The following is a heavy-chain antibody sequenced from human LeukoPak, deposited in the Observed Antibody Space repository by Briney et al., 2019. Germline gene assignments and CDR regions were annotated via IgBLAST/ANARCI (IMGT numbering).Heavy chain of an antibody. J-gene: IGHJ5*02. CDR3: ARGGAARWFDP. V-gene: IGHV3-23*01. Sequence: GGSLRLSCAASGFTFSSYAMSWVRQAPGKGLEWVSAISGSGGSTYYADSVKGRFTISRDNSKNTLYLQMNSLRAEGTAVYYCARGGAARWFDPWGQGTLVTASS. CDR2: ISGSGGST. D-gene: IGHD6-6*01. CDR1: GFTFSSYA.